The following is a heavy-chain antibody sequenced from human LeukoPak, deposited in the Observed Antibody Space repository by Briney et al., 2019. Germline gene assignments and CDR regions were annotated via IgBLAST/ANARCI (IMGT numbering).Heavy chain of an antibody. J-gene: IGHJ6*03. Sequence: SGGSLRVSCAASGFDFTAYGMSWVRQAPGKGLEWVSGISASGLDTYYADSVTGRFTISRDNSKNTVHLLMNSLRAEDSAMYYCAKYGPGFGVVIEYFMDVWGKGTRVTVSS. CDR1: GFDFTAYG. V-gene: IGHV3-23*01. D-gene: IGHD3-3*01. CDR3: AKYGPGFGVVIEYFMDV. CDR2: ISASGLDT.